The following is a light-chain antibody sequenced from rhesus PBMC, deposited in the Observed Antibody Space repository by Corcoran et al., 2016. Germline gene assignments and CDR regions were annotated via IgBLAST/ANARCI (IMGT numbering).Light chain of an antibody. CDR3: QQRNSYPFT. J-gene: IGKJ3*01. CDR1: QGISNA. V-gene: IGKV1-33*01. Sequence: DIQMTQSPSSLSASAGDKVTITCRARQGISNALAWYQQKPGKGPKLLIYAASTLQSGVPSRFHGIGTGTVFTLTISSLQPEDFAVAYCQQRNSYPFTFGPGTKLDIK. CDR2: AAS.